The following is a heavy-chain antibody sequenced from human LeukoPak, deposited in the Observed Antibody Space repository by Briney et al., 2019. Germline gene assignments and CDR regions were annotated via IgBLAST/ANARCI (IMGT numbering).Heavy chain of an antibody. CDR3: AKRYSSGWEFDY. V-gene: IGHV3-30*18. J-gene: IGHJ4*02. CDR2: ISSDGSNK. CDR1: GFTFSTYG. Sequence: PGRSLRLSCAASGFTFSTYGIHWVRQAPGKGLEWVAAISSDGSNKHYADSVKGLFTIARDNSKNTLYLQMNSLGAEDTAVYYCAKRYSSGWEFDYWGQGTLVTVSS. D-gene: IGHD6-19*01.